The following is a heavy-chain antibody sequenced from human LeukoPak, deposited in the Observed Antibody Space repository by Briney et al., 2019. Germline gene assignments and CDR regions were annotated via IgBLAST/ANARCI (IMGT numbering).Heavy chain of an antibody. J-gene: IGHJ4*02. D-gene: IGHD6-6*01. CDR2: ISGSGGST. Sequence: GGSLRLSCAASGFTFSSYAMSWVRQAPGKGLEWVSAISGSGGSTYYADSVKGRFTISRDNAKNSLYLQMNSLRAEDTAVYYCARDDPSMIAALHYWGQGTLVTVSS. CDR3: ARDDPSMIAALHY. CDR1: GFTFSSYA. V-gene: IGHV3-23*01.